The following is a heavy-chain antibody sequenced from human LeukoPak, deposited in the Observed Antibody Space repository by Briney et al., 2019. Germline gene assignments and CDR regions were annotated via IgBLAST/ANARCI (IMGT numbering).Heavy chain of an antibody. CDR2: INPDGRDT. J-gene: IGHJ1*01. CDR3: TSWGDTTAEYFQR. V-gene: IGHV3-7*01. D-gene: IGHD2-21*02. Sequence: GGSLRLSCVVSGFTFNRCWMNWVRQAPGKGLEWVAHINPDGRDTYYVDSVKGRFTISRDNAQSSMYLQMNSLRVEDTAVYYCTSWGDTTAEYFQRWGQGTLVTVSS. CDR1: GFTFNRCW.